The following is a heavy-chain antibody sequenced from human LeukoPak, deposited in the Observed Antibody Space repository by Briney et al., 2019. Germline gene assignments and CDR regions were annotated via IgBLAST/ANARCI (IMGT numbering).Heavy chain of an antibody. D-gene: IGHD3-9*01. CDR3: ARVQYPVEKVLRYFDWLFDY. CDR1: GYTFTGYY. Sequence: APVKVSCKASGYTFTGYYMHWVRQAPGQGLEWMGWINPNSGGTNYAQKFQGRVTMTRDTSISTAYMELSRLRSDDTAVYYCARVQYPVEKVLRYFDWLFDYWGQGTLVTVSS. V-gene: IGHV1-2*02. CDR2: INPNSGGT. J-gene: IGHJ4*02.